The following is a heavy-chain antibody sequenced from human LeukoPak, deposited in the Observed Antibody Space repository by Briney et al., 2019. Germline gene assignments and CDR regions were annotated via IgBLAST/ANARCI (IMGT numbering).Heavy chain of an antibody. Sequence: PSETLSLTCTVSGGSISGYYWTWIRQPPGKGLEWIGQIHYSGKADYNPSPRSRITISVDTSKNQMSLKLGSVTAADTAVYYCARFGVYYDMGVWGQGTTVTVS. D-gene: IGHD3-16*01. CDR3: ARFGVYYDMGV. J-gene: IGHJ6*02. CDR1: GGSISGYY. CDR2: IHYSGKA. V-gene: IGHV4-59*01.